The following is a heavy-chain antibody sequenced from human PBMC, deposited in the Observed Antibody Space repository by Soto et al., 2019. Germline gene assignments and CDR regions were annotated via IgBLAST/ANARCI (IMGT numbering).Heavy chain of an antibody. CDR1: GFTFSSYG. D-gene: IGHD3-22*01. J-gene: IGHJ3*02. Sequence: GGSLRLSCAASGFTFSSYGMHWVRQAPGKGLEWVAVISYDGSNKYYADSVKGRFTISRDNSKNTLYLQMNSLRAEDTAVYYCAAPDGFYYYDSSGYYRAFDIWGQGTMVTVSS. CDR2: ISYDGSNK. V-gene: IGHV3-30*03. CDR3: AAPDGFYYYDSSGYYRAFDI.